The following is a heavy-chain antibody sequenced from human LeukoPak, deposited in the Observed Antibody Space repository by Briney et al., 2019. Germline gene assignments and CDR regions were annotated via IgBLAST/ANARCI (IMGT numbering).Heavy chain of an antibody. D-gene: IGHD3-10*01. CDR3: ARNYGSGSYYYYYYMDV. J-gene: IGHJ6*03. CDR1: GGSISSSSYY. Sequence: PSETLSLTCTVSGGSISSSSYYWGWIRQPPGKGLEWIGYIYYSGSTNYNPSLKSRVTISVDTSKNQFSLKLSSVTAADTAVYYCARNYGSGSYYYYYYMDVWGKGTTVTISS. CDR2: IYYSGST. V-gene: IGHV4-61*05.